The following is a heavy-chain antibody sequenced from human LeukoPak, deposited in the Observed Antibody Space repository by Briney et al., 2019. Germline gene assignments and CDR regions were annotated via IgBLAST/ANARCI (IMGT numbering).Heavy chain of an antibody. Sequence: SETLSLTCTVSGGSISSSSYYWGWIRQPPGKGLEWIGSIYYSGSTYYNPSLKSRVTISVDTSKNQFSLKLSSVTAADTAVYYCAREGGYSSFDYWGQGTLVTVSS. J-gene: IGHJ4*02. D-gene: IGHD5-18*01. V-gene: IGHV4-39*07. CDR2: IYYSGST. CDR1: GGSISSSSYY. CDR3: AREGGYSSFDY.